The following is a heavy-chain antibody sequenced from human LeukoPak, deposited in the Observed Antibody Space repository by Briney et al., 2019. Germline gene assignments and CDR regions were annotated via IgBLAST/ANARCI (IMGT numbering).Heavy chain of an antibody. V-gene: IGHV4-31*03. CDR3: ARDRRYSFDSSGYQSPTGYYMDV. CDR1: GGSISSGGYY. CDR2: IYYSGST. J-gene: IGHJ6*03. D-gene: IGHD3-22*01. Sequence: SQTLSLTCTASGGSISSGGYYWSWIRQHPGKGLEWIGYIYYSGSTYYNPSLKSRVTISVDTSKNQFSLKLSSVTAADTAVYYCARDRRYSFDSSGYQSPTGYYMDVWGKGTTVTVSS.